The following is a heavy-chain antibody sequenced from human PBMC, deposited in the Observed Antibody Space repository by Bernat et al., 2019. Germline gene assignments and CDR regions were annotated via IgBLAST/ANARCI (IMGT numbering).Heavy chain of an antibody. CDR1: GFTFDDYA. V-gene: IGHV3-9*01. CDR3: AKGLDYYGSGSYSY. J-gene: IGHJ4*02. CDR2: ISWNSGSI. D-gene: IGHD3-10*01. Sequence: EVQLVESGGGVVQPGRSLRLSCAASGFTFDDYAMHWVRQAPGKGLEWASGISWNSGSIGYADSVKGRFTITRDNAKNSMYLQMNSLRAEDTALYYCAKGLDYYGSGSYSYWGQGTLVTVSS.